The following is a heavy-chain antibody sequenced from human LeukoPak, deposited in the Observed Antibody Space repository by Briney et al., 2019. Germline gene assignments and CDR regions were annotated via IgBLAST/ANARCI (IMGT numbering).Heavy chain of an antibody. CDR1: GYTLTGYY. V-gene: IGHV1-2*02. D-gene: IGHD1-1*01. CDR2: INPNSGGT. Sequence: ASVKVSCKASGYTLTGYYMYWVRQAPGQGLEWMGWINPNSGGTNYAQKFQGRVTMTRDTSISTAYMELSRLRSDDTAVYYCARTKIGSEGGFFDYWGQGTLVTVSS. J-gene: IGHJ4*02. CDR3: ARTKIGSEGGFFDY.